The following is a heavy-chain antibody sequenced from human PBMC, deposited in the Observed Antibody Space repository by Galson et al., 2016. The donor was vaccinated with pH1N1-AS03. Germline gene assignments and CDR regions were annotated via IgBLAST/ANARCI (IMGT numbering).Heavy chain of an antibody. Sequence: SLRLSCAASGFTFSGYWMHWVRHLPGKGLVWVSGIDSDGSNTYYADSVRGRFTISRDNAKNTLYLQMNSLRAEDTALYYCSDPFGLPWGQGTLITVSS. D-gene: IGHD3-10*01. CDR3: SDPFGLP. J-gene: IGHJ4*02. V-gene: IGHV3-74*01. CDR1: GFTFSGYW. CDR2: IDSDGSNT.